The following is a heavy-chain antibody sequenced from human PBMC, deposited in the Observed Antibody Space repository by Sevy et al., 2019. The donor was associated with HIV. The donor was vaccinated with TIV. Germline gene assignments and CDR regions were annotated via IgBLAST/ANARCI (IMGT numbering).Heavy chain of an antibody. V-gene: IGHV3-15*01. CDR3: TTDSLVLGPSFDY. J-gene: IGHJ4*02. D-gene: IGHD2-8*02. CDR2: IKSKTDGGTT. CDR1: GFTFSNAW. Sequence: GGSLRLPCAASGFTFSNAWMSWVRQAPGKGLEWVGRIKSKTDGGTTDYAAPVKGRFTISRDDSKNTLYLQMNSLKTEDTAVYYCTTDSLVLGPSFDYWGQGTLVTVSS.